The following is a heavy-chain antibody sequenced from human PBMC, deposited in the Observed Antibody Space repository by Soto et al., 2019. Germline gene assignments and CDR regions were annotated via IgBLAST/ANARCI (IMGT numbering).Heavy chain of an antibody. Sequence: QVLLVESGGGVVQPGRSLRLSCAASGFTFSSYGMHWVRQAPGKGLEWVAVISYDGSNKYYADSVKGRFTISRDNSKNTLYLQMNSLRAEDTAVYYCAKLLDYVWRDYLGQGALVPVSP. D-gene: IGHD3-16*01. CDR1: GFTFSSYG. V-gene: IGHV3-30*18. CDR3: AKLLDYVWRDY. CDR2: ISYDGSNK. J-gene: IGHJ4*02.